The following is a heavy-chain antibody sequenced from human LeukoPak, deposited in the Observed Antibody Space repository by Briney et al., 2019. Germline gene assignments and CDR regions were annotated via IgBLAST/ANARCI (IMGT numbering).Heavy chain of an antibody. CDR2: INHSGST. CDR3: ARGEGYGYYYYGMDV. V-gene: IGHV4-34*01. CDR1: GGSFSGYD. J-gene: IGHJ6*02. D-gene: IGHD5-12*01. Sequence: SETLSLTCAVYGGSFSGYDWSWIRQPPGKGLEWIGEINHSGSTNYNPSLKSRVTISVDTSENQFSLKLSSVTAADTAVYYCARGEGYGYYYYGMDVWGQGTTVTVSS.